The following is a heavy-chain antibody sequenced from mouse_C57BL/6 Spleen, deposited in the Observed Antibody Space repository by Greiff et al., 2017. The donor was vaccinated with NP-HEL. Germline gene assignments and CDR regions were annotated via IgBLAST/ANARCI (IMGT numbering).Heavy chain of an antibody. CDR3: ARNYGSSSDYFDY. CDR2: ISYDGSN. V-gene: IGHV3-6*01. J-gene: IGHJ2*01. D-gene: IGHD1-1*01. CDR1: GYSITSGYY. Sequence: EVKLLESGPGLVKPSQSLSLTCSVTGYSITSGYYWNWIRQFPGNKLEWMGYISYDGSNNYNPSLKNRISITRDTSKNQFFLKLNSVTTEDTATYYCARNYGSSSDYFDYWGQGTTLTVSS.